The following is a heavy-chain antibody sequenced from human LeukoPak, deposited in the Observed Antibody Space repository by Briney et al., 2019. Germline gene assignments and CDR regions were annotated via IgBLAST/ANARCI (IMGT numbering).Heavy chain of an antibody. CDR2: IIPILGIA. V-gene: IGHV1-69*04. CDR1: GGTFSSYA. D-gene: IGHD2-15*01. J-gene: IGHJ5*02. Sequence: ASVKVSCKASGGTFSSYAISWVRQAPGQGLEWMGRIIPILGIANYAQKFQGRVTITADKSTSTAYMELSSLRSEDTAVYYCARGYCSGGSCYLKGYNWFDPWGQGTLVTVSS. CDR3: ARGYCSGGSCYLKGYNWFDP.